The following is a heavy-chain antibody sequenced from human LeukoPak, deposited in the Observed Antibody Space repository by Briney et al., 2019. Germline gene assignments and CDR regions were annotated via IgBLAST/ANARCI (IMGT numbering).Heavy chain of an antibody. V-gene: IGHV3-23*01. D-gene: IGHD5-18*01. CDR3: TKDSVAMVTTSDY. CDR1: GFTFSSYA. J-gene: IGHJ4*02. CDR2: ISGSGGST. Sequence: GGSLRLSCAASGFTFSSYAMSWVRQAPGKGLEWVSAISGSGGSTYYADSVKGRFTISRDNSKNTLYLQMNSLRPEDTALYYCTKDSVAMVTTSDYWGQGTLVTVSS.